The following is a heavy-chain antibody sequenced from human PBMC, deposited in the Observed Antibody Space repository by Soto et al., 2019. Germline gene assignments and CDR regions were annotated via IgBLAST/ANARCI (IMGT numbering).Heavy chain of an antibody. V-gene: IGHV3-74*01. CDR2: INSDGSST. D-gene: IGHD3-9*01. J-gene: IGHJ6*02. CDR3: ARDDYDILTGYYRPVDYYYGMDV. CDR1: GFTFSSYW. Sequence: EVQLVESGGGLVQPGGSLRLSCAASGFTFSSYWMHWVRQAPGKGLVWVSRINSDGSSTSYADSVKGRFTISRDNAKNTLYLQMNSLRAEDTAVYYCARDDYDILTGYYRPVDYYYGMDVWGQGTTVTVSS.